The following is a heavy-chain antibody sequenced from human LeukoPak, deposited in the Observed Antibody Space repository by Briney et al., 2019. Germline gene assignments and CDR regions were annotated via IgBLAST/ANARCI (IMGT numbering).Heavy chain of an antibody. Sequence: ASVKVSCKASGYTFTGYYIHWVRQPPGQGLEWMGWINPNNGGTNYAQKFQGRVTTTRDTYISTAYMETSRLRSEDTAVYYCARTKDYGDSSYSFYGLDVWGQGTTVTVSS. D-gene: IGHD4-17*01. V-gene: IGHV1-2*02. CDR2: INPNNGGT. J-gene: IGHJ6*02. CDR1: GYTFTGYY. CDR3: ARTKDYGDSSYSFYGLDV.